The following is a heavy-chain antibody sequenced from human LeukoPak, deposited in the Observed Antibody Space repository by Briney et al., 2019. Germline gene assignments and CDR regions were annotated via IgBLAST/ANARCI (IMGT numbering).Heavy chain of an antibody. CDR3: AKHTGLLLAGAFDL. J-gene: IGHJ3*01. V-gene: IGHV3-9*01. CDR2: ITWKMGGI. D-gene: IGHD2-15*01. Sequence: PGGSLRLSCEASVVRFGEFGMHWIWQPPGKSLEWVSGITWKMGGINSANSVKGRFTISRDIAKNSLLLPLNNLPPEATALHSCAKHTGLLLAGAFDLWGQGTMVTVSS. CDR1: VVRFGEFG.